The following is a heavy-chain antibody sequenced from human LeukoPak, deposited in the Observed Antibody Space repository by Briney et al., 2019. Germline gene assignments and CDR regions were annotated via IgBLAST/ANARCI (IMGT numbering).Heavy chain of an antibody. CDR2: IYSGGST. J-gene: IGHJ4*02. CDR3: AKGHGITIFGVVTALGY. D-gene: IGHD3-3*01. CDR1: GFTFSSYW. Sequence: PGGSLRLSCAASGFTFSSYWMSWVRQAPGEGLEWVSVIYSGGSTYYADSVKGRFTISRDNSKNTLYLQMNSLRAEDTAVYYCAKGHGITIFGVVTALGYWGQGTLVTVSS. V-gene: IGHV3-53*01.